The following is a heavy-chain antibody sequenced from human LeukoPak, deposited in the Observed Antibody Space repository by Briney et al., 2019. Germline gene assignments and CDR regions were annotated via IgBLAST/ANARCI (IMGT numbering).Heavy chain of an antibody. Sequence: GASVNISFKASGYTFTSYAMHWGGPAPGQRVEWMGWINAGNGNTKYSQKFQGRVTITRDTSASTAYMELSSLRSEDTAVYYCARESSVLRYFDWLSYFDYWGQGTLVTVSS. CDR1: GYTFTSYA. CDR2: INAGNGNT. V-gene: IGHV1-3*01. D-gene: IGHD3-9*01. CDR3: ARESSVLRYFDWLSYFDY. J-gene: IGHJ4*02.